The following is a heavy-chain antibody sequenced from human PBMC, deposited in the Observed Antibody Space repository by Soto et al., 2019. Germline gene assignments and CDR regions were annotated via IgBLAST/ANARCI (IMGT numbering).Heavy chain of an antibody. J-gene: IGHJ4*02. CDR1: GFPLSDATMG. Sequence: QVTLKESGPVLVNPTETLTLTCTVSGFPLSDATMGVSWIRQPPGKAPEWLAHIFDIDKKSYRTSLKSRLTISKDNFKSQVVLTMTNMDPVDTATYYCARICGGHDYFDYWGQGTLVTVSS. CDR2: IFDIDKK. D-gene: IGHD2-21*01. CDR3: ARICGGHDYFDY. V-gene: IGHV2-26*01.